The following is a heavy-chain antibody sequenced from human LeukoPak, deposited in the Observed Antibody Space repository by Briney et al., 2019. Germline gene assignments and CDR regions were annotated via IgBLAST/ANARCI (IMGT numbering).Heavy chain of an antibody. CDR2: ISGSGDTS. Sequence: SGGSLRLSCAASGFTFSSYSMTWVRQAPGEGLEWVSTISGSGDTSFYADSVKVRFTISRDSSRNTLYLQMNSLTAEDTTVYYCVKAPLRGYYFWSGLSSFDCWGQGTLVTVSS. V-gene: IGHV3-23*01. J-gene: IGHJ4*02. CDR1: GFTFSSYS. CDR3: VKAPLRGYYFWSGLSSFDC. D-gene: IGHD3-3*01.